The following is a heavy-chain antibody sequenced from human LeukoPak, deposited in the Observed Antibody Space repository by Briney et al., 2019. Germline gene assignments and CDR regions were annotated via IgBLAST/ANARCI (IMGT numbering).Heavy chain of an antibody. Sequence: ASVKVACKASGYTFTSYDINWVRQATGQGLEWMGWMNLNSGNTGYAQKFQGRVTMTRDTSISTAYMELSTLTSDDTAVYYCARVTGSIDYWGQGTLVTVSS. D-gene: IGHD1-26*01. V-gene: IGHV1-8*01. J-gene: IGHJ4*02. CDR1: GYTFTSYD. CDR2: MNLNSGNT. CDR3: ARVTGSIDY.